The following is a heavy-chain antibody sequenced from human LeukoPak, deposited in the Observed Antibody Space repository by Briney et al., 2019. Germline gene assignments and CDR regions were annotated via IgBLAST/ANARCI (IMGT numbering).Heavy chain of an antibody. J-gene: IGHJ4*02. Sequence: PSETLSLTCTVSGGSFSSYYWIWIRQPAGKGLEWIGRIYSTGSTNYNPSLKSRVTMSVDTSKSQFSLKLSSVTAADTAVYYCARLPHSSSPFDYWGQGTLVTVSS. CDR2: IYSTGST. D-gene: IGHD6-6*01. CDR1: GGSFSSYY. V-gene: IGHV4-4*07. CDR3: ARLPHSSSPFDY.